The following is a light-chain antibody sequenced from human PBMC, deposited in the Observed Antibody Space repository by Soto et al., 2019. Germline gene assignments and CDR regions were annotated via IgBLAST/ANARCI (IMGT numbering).Light chain of an antibody. CDR1: QSVSSSY. Sequence: EIVLTQSPGTLSLSPGERATLSCRASQSVSSSYLAWYQQKPGQAPRLLIYGASSRATGIPDRFSGSGSGTDFTLTISRLEPEDFAVYYCHQYDSSPLTFGGGTKAEIQ. CDR3: HQYDSSPLT. J-gene: IGKJ4*01. CDR2: GAS. V-gene: IGKV3-20*01.